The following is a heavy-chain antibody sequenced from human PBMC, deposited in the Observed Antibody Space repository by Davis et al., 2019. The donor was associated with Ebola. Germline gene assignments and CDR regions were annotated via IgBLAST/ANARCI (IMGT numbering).Heavy chain of an antibody. D-gene: IGHD3-3*01. CDR2: INRGNDNQ. V-gene: IGHV1-3*01. J-gene: IGHJ4*02. CDR3: AREGGTWSGFYGLLDY. Sequence: AASVTVSCKASGYTFSTYVMHWVRQAPGQRLEWMGWINRGNDNQKYSQKFQGRVPITRDTPATTAYMELSSLRPEDTAVYYCAREGGTWSGFYGLLDYWGQGTLVTVSS. CDR1: GYTFSTYV.